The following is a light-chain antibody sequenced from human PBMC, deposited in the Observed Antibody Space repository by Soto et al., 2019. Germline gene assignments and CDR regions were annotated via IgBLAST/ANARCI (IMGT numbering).Light chain of an antibody. CDR1: QSVLYSSNNKNY. Sequence: DIVMTQSPDSLAVSLGDRATINCKSSQSVLYSSNNKNYLDWYQQKPGQPPKLLIYWASTRESGVPDRFSGSGSGTDFTLTISSLQAEDVAVYYCQQYYSTPLTFGQGTKVEIK. J-gene: IGKJ1*01. CDR3: QQYYSTPLT. CDR2: WAS. V-gene: IGKV4-1*01.